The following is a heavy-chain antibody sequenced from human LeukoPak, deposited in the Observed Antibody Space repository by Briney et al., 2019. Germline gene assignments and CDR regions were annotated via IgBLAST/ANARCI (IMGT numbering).Heavy chain of an antibody. CDR3: AKEGSSSWSPIDY. V-gene: IGHV3-23*01. D-gene: IGHD6-13*01. CDR1: GFTFSSYA. Sequence: PGGSLNLSCAASGFTFSSYAMSWVRQAPGKGLEWVSGVSGSGGSTYYADSVKGRFTISRDNSKNTLYLQMNSLRAEDTAVYSCAKEGSSSWSPIDYWGQGTLVTVSS. CDR2: VSGSGGST. J-gene: IGHJ4*02.